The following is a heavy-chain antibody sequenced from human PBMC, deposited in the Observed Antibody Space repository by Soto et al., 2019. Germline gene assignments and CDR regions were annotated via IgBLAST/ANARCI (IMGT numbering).Heavy chain of an antibody. CDR1: GFTFKNYN. CDR2: ISLGGRSI. CDR3: VRDLVYFDDISGRAVNGIDL. J-gene: IGHJ3*01. Sequence: GGSLRLSCAASGFTFKNYNMNWVRQVPGKGLEWVSHISLGGRSIDYADSVKGRFTISRDDAENALYLHMNSLGAEDTALYFCVRDLVYFDDISGRAVNGIDLWGQGRMVTVSS. D-gene: IGHD2-8*01. V-gene: IGHV3-48*01.